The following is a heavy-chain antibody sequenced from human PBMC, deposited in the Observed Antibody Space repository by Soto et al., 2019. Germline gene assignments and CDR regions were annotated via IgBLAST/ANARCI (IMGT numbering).Heavy chain of an antibody. V-gene: IGHV3-9*01. CDR1: GFQFDDYT. CDR3: VKGLNIDYNSAWFYFDY. CDR2: ISWSGLRK. Sequence: EVRLVESGGDWVRPGRSLRLSSAASGFQFDDYTMHWVRKTPGRGLEWVSSISWSGLRKEYRDSVRGRFIISRDNAKNALHLQMNSLRLEDTALYYCVKGLNIDYNSAWFYFDYWGQGTVITVSS. D-gene: IGHD6-19*01. J-gene: IGHJ4*02.